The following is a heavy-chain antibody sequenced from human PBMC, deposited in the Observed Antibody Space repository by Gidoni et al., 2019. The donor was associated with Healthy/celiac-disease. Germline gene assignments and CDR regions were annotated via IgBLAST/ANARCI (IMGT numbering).Heavy chain of an antibody. CDR3: ARGEGRDGYGGDY. J-gene: IGHJ4*02. V-gene: IGHV4-30-4*01. CDR1: GGSISSGDYS. CDR2: IYYSGST. Sequence: QVQLQESGPGLVKPSQTLSLTCPVSGGSISSGDYSWSWIRQPPGKGLEWIGYIYYSGSTYYNPSLKSRVTISVDTSKNQFSLKLSSVTAADTAVYYCARGEGRDGYGGDYWGQGTLVTVSS. D-gene: IGHD5-18*01.